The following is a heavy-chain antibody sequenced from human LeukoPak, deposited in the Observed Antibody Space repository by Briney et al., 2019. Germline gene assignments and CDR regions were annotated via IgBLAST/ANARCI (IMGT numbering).Heavy chain of an antibody. CDR1: GFTFSSYS. CDR2: ISSSSSYI. V-gene: IGHV3-21*01. D-gene: IGHD3-22*01. J-gene: IGHJ3*02. Sequence: GGSLRLSCAASGFTFSSYSMNWVRQAPGKGLEWVSSISSSSSYISYADSVKGRFTISRDNAKNSLHLQMNSLRAEDTAVYYCARDGITMIVPRAFDIWGQGTMVTVSS. CDR3: ARDGITMIVPRAFDI.